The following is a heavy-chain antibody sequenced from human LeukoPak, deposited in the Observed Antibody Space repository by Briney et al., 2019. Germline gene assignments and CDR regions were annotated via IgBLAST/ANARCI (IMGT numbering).Heavy chain of an antibody. V-gene: IGHV3-30*18. CDR1: GFTFSSYG. D-gene: IGHD2-2*01. CDR3: ANLGYCSSTSCYFGKGNLYYFDY. J-gene: IGHJ4*02. CDR2: ISYDGSNK. Sequence: GRFLRLSCAASGFTFSSYGMHWVRQAPGKGLEWVAVISYDGSNKYYADSVKGRFTISRDNSKNTLYLQMNSLRAEDTAVYYCANLGYCSSTSCYFGKGNLYYFDYWGQGTLVTVSS.